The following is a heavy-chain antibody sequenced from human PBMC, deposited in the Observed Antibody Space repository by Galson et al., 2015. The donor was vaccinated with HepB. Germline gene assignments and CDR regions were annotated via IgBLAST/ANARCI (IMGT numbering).Heavy chain of an antibody. Sequence: SLRLSCAASGFAFSSYALQWVRQAPGKGLEWVALISYDFSNKFHADSVKGRFTISRDNSKKTLYLQMSGLRGDDTAVYYCAKVAGGHRAHIDYWGQGTLVIVSS. CDR2: ISYDFSNK. V-gene: IGHV3-30*18. CDR3: AKVAGGHRAHIDY. CDR1: GFAFSSYA. D-gene: IGHD1-14*01. J-gene: IGHJ4*02.